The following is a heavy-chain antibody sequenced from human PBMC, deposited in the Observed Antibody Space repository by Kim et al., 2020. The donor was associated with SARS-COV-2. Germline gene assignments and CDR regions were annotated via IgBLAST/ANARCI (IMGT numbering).Heavy chain of an antibody. CDR3: TRDPRNTAMDY. V-gene: IGHV3-49*03. Sequence: GGSLRLSCTASGFTFGDYAMSWFRQAPGKGLEWVGFIRSKAYGGTTEYAASVKGRFTISRDDSKSIAYLQMNSLKTEDTAVYYCTRDPRNTAMDYWGQGTLVTVSS. J-gene: IGHJ4*02. D-gene: IGHD5-18*01. CDR2: IRSKAYGGTT. CDR1: GFTFGDYA.